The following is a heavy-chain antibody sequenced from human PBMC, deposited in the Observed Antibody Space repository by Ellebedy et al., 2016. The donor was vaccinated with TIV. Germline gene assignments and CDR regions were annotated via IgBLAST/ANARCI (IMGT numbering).Heavy chain of an antibody. J-gene: IGHJ4*02. D-gene: IGHD5-12*01. CDR1: GFNFSSYG. V-gene: IGHV3-33*01. CDR2: IWYDGSNK. CDR3: ARDPYQMATIRGYFDD. Sequence: GESLKISCAASGFNFSSYGMHWVRQAPGKGLEWVTVIWYDGSNKYYADSVKGRFTISRDNSKNTLYLQMNSLGAEDTAVYYCARDPYQMATIRGYFDDWGQGTLVTVSS.